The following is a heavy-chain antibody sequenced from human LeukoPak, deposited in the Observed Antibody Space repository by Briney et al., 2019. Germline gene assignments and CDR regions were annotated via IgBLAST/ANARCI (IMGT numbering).Heavy chain of an antibody. D-gene: IGHD3-10*01. CDR2: IYSGGSP. J-gene: IGHJ4*02. V-gene: IGHV3-66*04. CDR3: ARHHSGSFYFDY. Sequence: PGGSLRLSCAASGFTVSSNYMSWVRLAPGKGLEWVSVIYSGGSPYYADSVKGRFTISRDNSKNTLYLQMNSLRAEDTAVYYCARHHSGSFYFDYWGQETLVTVSS. CDR1: GFTVSSNY.